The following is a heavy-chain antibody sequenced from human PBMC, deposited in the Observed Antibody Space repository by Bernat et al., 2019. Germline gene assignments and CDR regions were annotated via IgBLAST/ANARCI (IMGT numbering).Heavy chain of an antibody. CDR1: GFTFSSYG. CDR2: IRFDGSNK. J-gene: IGHJ4*02. Sequence: QVQLVESGGGVVQPGGSLRLSCAASGFTFSSYGMHWVRQAPCKGLEWVAFIRFDGSNKYYADSVKGRFTTSRDNSKSTLYLQMNSLRAEDTAVYYCAKDGGSYWNCDYWGQGTLVTVSS. D-gene: IGHD1-26*01. CDR3: AKDGGSYWNCDY. V-gene: IGHV3-30*02.